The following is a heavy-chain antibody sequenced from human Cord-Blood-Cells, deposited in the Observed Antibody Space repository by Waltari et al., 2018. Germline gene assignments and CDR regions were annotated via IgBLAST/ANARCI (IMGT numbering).Heavy chain of an antibody. Sequence: QVQLVESGGGVVQPGRSLRLSCAASGFTFSSYGMHWVRQAPGKGLEWVAVISYDGSNKYYADSVKGRFTISRDNCKNTLYLQMNSLRAEDTAVYYCAKDPYSGYDRSPDYWGQGTLVTVSS. CDR2: ISYDGSNK. CDR1: GFTFSSYG. D-gene: IGHD5-12*01. J-gene: IGHJ4*02. V-gene: IGHV3-30*18. CDR3: AKDPYSGYDRSPDY.